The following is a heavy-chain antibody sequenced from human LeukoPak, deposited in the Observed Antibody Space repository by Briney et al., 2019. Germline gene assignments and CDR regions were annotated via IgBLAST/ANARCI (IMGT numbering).Heavy chain of an antibody. J-gene: IGHJ6*02. V-gene: IGHV1-2*02. Sequence: ASVTVSCKASGYTFTGYYMHWVRQAPGQGLEWMGWINPNSGGTNYAQNFQGRVTMTRDTSISTAYMELSRLKSDDAAVYYCARGSSHCSAGTCPTMDVWGQGTTVTVSS. CDR1: GYTFTGYY. CDR3: ARGSSHCSAGTCPTMDV. D-gene: IGHD2-15*01. CDR2: INPNSGGT.